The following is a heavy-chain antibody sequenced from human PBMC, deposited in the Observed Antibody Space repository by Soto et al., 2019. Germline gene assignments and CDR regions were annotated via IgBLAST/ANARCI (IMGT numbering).Heavy chain of an antibody. CDR1: GYAFANYW. J-gene: IGHJ6*02. V-gene: IGHV5-51*01. CDR3: STHENDMDV. Sequence: GESLKLSCKASGYAFANYWIGWVRQMPGKGLEWMGIIYPGDSDTRYSPSFQGQVTISADKSISTAYLQWSSLKASDTAMYYCSTHENDMDVWGQGTTVTVSS. CDR2: IYPGDSDT.